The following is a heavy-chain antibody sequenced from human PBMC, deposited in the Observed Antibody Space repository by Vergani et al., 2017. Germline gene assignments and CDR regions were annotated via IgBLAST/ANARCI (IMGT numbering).Heavy chain of an antibody. Sequence: EVQLVESGGGLVQPGGSLRLSCAASGFTFSSYEMKWVRQAPGKGLEWVSYISSSGSTIYYADSVKGRFTISRDNAKNSLYLQMNSLRAEDTAVYYCARLTGGGPPVRGYFDYWGQGTLVTVSS. CDR2: ISSSGSTI. V-gene: IGHV3-48*03. CDR1: GFTFSSYE. J-gene: IGHJ4*02. D-gene: IGHD2-15*01. CDR3: ARLTGGGPPVRGYFDY.